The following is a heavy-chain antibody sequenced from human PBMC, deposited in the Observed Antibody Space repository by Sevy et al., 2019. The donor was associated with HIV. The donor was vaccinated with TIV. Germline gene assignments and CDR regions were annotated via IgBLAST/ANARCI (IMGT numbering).Heavy chain of an antibody. J-gene: IGHJ4*02. CDR3: ARWRGTRITMIVVVVTGYFDY. V-gene: IGHV4-34*01. CDR1: GGSFSDYY. Sequence: SETLSLTCAVYGGSFSDYYWSWIRQPPGKGLEWIGEINHSGSTNYNPSLKSRVTISVDTSKNQFSLKLSSVTAADTAVYYCARWRGTRITMIVVVVTGYFDYWGQGTLVTVSS. D-gene: IGHD3-22*01. CDR2: INHSGST.